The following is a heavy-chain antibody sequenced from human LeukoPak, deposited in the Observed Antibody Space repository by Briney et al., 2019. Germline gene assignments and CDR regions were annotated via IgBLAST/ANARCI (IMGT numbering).Heavy chain of an antibody. CDR1: GYTFTSYD. CDR2: MNPNSGNT. CDR3: ATVRSLYSSSWSLVVGWFDP. J-gene: IGHJ5*02. Sequence: ASVKVSCKASGYTFTSYDINWVRQATGQGLEWMGWMNPNSGNTGYAQKFQGRVTITEDTSTDTAYMELSSLRSEDTAVYYCATVRSLYSSSWSLVVGWFDPWGQGTLVTVSS. V-gene: IGHV1-8*03. D-gene: IGHD6-13*01.